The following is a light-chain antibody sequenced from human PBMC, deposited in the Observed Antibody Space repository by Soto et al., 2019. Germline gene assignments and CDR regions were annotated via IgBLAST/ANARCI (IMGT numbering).Light chain of an antibody. J-gene: IGLJ1*01. CDR1: SSDVGGYNY. V-gene: IGLV2-14*03. Sequence: QSALTQPASVSGSPGQSITISCTGTSSDVGGYNYVSWYQQHPGKVPKLLIYDVSNRPSGVSNRFSGSKSGNTASLTISGLQADDAADYYCSSYRSSSTPYVLGTGTKVTVL. CDR3: SSYRSSSTPYV. CDR2: DVS.